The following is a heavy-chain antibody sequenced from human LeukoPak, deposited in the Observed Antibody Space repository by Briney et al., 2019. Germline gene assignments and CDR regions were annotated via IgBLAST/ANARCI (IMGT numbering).Heavy chain of an antibody. CDR2: IYYSGST. CDR3: ARFGVRGTYYGMDV. J-gene: IGHJ6*02. D-gene: IGHD3-10*01. V-gene: IGHV4-59*01. Sequence: SETLSLTCTVSGGSISSYYWSWIRQPPGKGLEWIGYIYYSGSTNYNPSLKSRVTISVDTSKNQFSLNLSSVTAAATAVYYCARFGVRGTYYGMDVWGQGTTVTVSS. CDR1: GGSISSYY.